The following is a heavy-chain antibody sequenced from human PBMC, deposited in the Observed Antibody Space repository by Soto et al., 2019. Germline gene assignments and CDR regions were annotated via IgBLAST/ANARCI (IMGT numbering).Heavy chain of an antibody. CDR2: INGRSNYV. Sequence: VGSLRLSCVFSGFTFSTYTMNWVRQAPGKGLEWVSSINGRSNYVYYADSVKGRFTISRDNAKNSLYLQMNRLRAEDTAIYYCAREDGVVGSSSAFDHWGLGTLVTVSS. V-gene: IGHV3-21*01. D-gene: IGHD1-26*01. J-gene: IGHJ4*02. CDR1: GFTFSTYT. CDR3: AREDGVVGSSSAFDH.